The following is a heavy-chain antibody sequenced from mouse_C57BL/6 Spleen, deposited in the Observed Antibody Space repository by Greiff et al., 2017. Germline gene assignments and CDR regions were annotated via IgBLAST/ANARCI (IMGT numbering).Heavy chain of an antibody. Sequence: LQPGAELVKPGASVKLSCKASGYTFSSYWMQWVKQRPGKGLEWIGEIDPSDSYTNYNQKFKGKATLTVDTSSSTAYMQLSSLTSEDSAVYYCARLDYYVSSYAMDYCAQVTSVTVSS. V-gene: IGHV1-50*01. CDR1: GYTFSSYW. J-gene: IGHJ4*01. CDR3: ARLDYYVSSYAMDY. CDR2: IDPSDSYT. D-gene: IGHD1-1*01.